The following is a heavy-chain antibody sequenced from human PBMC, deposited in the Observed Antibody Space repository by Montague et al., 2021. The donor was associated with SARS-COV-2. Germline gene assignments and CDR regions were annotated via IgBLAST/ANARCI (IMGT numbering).Heavy chain of an antibody. CDR2: VYYSGYT. J-gene: IGHJ4*02. Sequence: SETLSLTCTASGDSVSSSDHYWGWIRQPPGKGLEWLGIVYYSGYTYYNPSVKGRVTISIDASKNQFSLKLNSLTATDTAIYHCARRRLREDYFDLWGQGTLLTVSS. CDR3: ARRRLREDYFDL. V-gene: IGHV4-39*01. CDR1: GDSVSSSDHY. D-gene: IGHD4-17*01.